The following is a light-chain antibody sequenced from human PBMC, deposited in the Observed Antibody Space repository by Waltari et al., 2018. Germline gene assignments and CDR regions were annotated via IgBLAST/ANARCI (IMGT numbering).Light chain of an antibody. Sequence: SYLLTQPPSVSVAPGQTASITCGGENIGSYSVHWYQQKAGQAPVMVIHDGGSRPSGIPQGCSGSNSGNTATLTISRVEAGDEADYYCQLWDTSTDQVVFGGGTKLTVL. CDR3: QLWDTSTDQVV. CDR2: DGG. J-gene: IGLJ3*02. V-gene: IGLV3-21*02. CDR1: NIGSYS.